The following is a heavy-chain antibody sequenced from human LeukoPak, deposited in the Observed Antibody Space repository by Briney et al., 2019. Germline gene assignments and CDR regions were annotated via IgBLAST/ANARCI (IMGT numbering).Heavy chain of an antibody. CDR1: GYTFTNYY. V-gene: IGHV1-46*01. D-gene: IGHD2-2*01. CDR2: INPSGGST. Sequence: ASVKVSCKASGYTFTNYYMHWVRQAPGQGLEWMGIINPSGGSTNYAQKFQGRVTMTRDTSTSTVYMELSSLKSEDTAVYYCARDLVPDGMDVWGQGTTVTVSS. J-gene: IGHJ6*02. CDR3: ARDLVPDGMDV.